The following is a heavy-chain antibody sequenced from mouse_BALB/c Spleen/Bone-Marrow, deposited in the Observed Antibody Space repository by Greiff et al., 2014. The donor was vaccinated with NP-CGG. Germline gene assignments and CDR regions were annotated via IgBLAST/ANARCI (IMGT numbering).Heavy chain of an antibody. CDR1: GFSLTSYG. CDR2: IWAGGST. Sequence: VQLQQSGPGLVAPSQSLSITCTVSGFSLTSYGVHWVRQPPGKVLEWLGVIWAGGSTNYXXALMSRLSISKDNSKSQVFLKMNSLQTDDTAMYYCARGSYYEGAMDYWGQGTSVTVSS. CDR3: ARGSYYEGAMDY. D-gene: IGHD1-1*01. V-gene: IGHV2-9*02. J-gene: IGHJ4*01.